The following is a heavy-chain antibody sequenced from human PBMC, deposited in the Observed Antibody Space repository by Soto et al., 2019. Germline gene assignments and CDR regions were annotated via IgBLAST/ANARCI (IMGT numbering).Heavy chain of an antibody. J-gene: IGHJ4*02. CDR2: IGHLETT. Sequence: PSETLSLTCSVSGVAMTYGGYSWSWIRQSPEKGLEWLGYIGHLETTYYNPSFKSRLSLSIDRTRNQFSLKLSSVTAADTAVYYCARLVIDIVLMVPGYFDYWGQGTLVTVSS. CDR1: GVAMTYGGYS. CDR3: ARLVIDIVLMVPGYFDY. V-gene: IGHV4-30-2*06. D-gene: IGHD2-8*01.